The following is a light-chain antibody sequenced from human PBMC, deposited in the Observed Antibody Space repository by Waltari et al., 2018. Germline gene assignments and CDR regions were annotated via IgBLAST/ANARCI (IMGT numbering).Light chain of an antibody. CDR2: DAS. V-gene: IGKV3-11*01. CDR1: QSVNSA. J-gene: IGKJ3*01. CDR3: QQRRAWPT. Sequence: DIVLTQSPATLSLSPGERATLSCRASQSVNSALALYQQKPGQSPRLLIHDASIRATGIPARFSGSGSGTDFTLTISSLEPEDFAVYYCQQRRAWPTFGPGPKVDIK.